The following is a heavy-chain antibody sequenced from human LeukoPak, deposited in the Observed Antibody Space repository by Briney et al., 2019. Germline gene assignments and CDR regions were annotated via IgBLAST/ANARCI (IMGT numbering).Heavy chain of an antibody. CDR2: MNPNSGNT. Sequence: ASVKVSRKASGYTFTSYDINWVRQATGQGLEWMGWMNPNSGNTGYAQKFQGRVTITRNTSISTAYMELSSLRSEDTAVYYCARGDRLQLWLTHYYYYYMDVWGKGTTVTVSS. V-gene: IGHV1-8*03. J-gene: IGHJ6*03. CDR1: GYTFTSYD. D-gene: IGHD5-18*01. CDR3: ARGDRLQLWLTHYYYYYMDV.